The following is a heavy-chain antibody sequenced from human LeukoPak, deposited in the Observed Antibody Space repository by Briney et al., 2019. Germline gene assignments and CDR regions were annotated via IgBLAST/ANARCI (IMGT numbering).Heavy chain of an antibody. V-gene: IGHV3-23*01. Sequence: GGSLRLSCAASGFTFSSYAMSWVRQAPGKGLEWVSAISGSGGSTYYADSMKGRFTISRDNTKNTLYLQMNSLRAEDTAVYYCAKDWGPTRIAAAGTEFDYWGQGTLVTVSS. D-gene: IGHD6-13*01. CDR1: GFTFSSYA. CDR3: AKDWGPTRIAAAGTEFDY. J-gene: IGHJ4*02. CDR2: ISGSGGST.